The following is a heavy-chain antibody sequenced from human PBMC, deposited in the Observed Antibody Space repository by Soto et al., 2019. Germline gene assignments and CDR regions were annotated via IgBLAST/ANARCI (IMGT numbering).Heavy chain of an antibody. D-gene: IGHD6-13*01. CDR1: GGSFSGYY. V-gene: IGHV4-34*01. Sequence: QVQLQQWGAGLLKPSETLSLTCAVYGGSFSGYYWSWIRQPPGKGLEWIGEINHSGSTNYNPSLKSRVTISVDTSKNQFSLKLSSVTAADTAVYYCARGGGVGYSSSLFDYWGQGTLVTVSS. CDR3: ARGGGVGYSSSLFDY. J-gene: IGHJ4*02. CDR2: INHSGST.